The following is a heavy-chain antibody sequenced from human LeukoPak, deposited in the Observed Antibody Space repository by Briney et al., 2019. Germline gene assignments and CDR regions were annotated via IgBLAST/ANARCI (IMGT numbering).Heavy chain of an antibody. CDR2: ISGSGGST. CDR3: AKVPYSYGYTPFDY. J-gene: IGHJ4*02. Sequence: PGGSLRLSCAASGFTFSSYSMNWVRQAPGKGLEWVSAISGSGGSTYYADSVKGRFTISRDNSKNTLYLQMNSLRAEDTAVYYCAKVPYSYGYTPFDYWGQGTLVTVSS. V-gene: IGHV3-23*01. D-gene: IGHD5-18*01. CDR1: GFTFSSYS.